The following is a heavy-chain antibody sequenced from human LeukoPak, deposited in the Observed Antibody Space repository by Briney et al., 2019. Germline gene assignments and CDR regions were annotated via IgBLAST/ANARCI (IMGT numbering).Heavy chain of an antibody. CDR1: GGSISSYY. CDR3: AITILTGYYNGYYYYGMDV. V-gene: IGHV4-4*07. CDR2: IYTSGST. J-gene: IGHJ6*02. D-gene: IGHD3-9*01. Sequence: SETLSLTCTVSGGSISSYYWSWIRQPAGKGLEWIGRIYTSGSTNYNPSLKSRVTMSVDTSKNQFSLKLSSVTAADTAVYHCAITILTGYYNGYYYYGMDVWGQGTTVTVSS.